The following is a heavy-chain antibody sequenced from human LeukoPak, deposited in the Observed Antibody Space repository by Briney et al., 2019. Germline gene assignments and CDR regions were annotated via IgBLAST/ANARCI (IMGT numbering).Heavy chain of an antibody. CDR2: ISYDGSNK. CDR1: GFTFSSYG. J-gene: IGHJ4*02. CDR3: ARDAPYCGGDCYSPTFDY. Sequence: GGSLRLSCAASGFTFSSYGMHWVRQAPGKGLEWVAVISYDGSNKYYADSVKGRFTISRDNAKNSLYLQMNSLRAEDTAVYYCARDAPYCGGDCYSPTFDYWGQGTLVTVSS. V-gene: IGHV3-30*03. D-gene: IGHD2-21*02.